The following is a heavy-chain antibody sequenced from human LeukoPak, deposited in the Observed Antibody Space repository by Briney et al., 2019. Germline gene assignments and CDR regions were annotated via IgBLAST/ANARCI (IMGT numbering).Heavy chain of an antibody. J-gene: IGHJ4*02. D-gene: IGHD1-26*01. CDR1: GGTFSSYA. V-gene: IGHV1-69*05. CDR3: ARDWGLGSGSYDY. Sequence: GASVKVSCKASGGTFSSYAISWVRQAPGQGLEWMGGIIPIFGTANYAQKFQGRVTITTDESTSTAYMELSSLRSGDTAVYYCARDWGLGSGSYDYWGQGTLVTVSS. CDR2: IIPIFGTA.